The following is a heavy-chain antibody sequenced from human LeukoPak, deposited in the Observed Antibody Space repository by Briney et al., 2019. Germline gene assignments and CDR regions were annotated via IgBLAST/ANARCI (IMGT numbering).Heavy chain of an antibody. CDR3: ARAPSITETTPPRY. V-gene: IGHV1-8*01. CDR2: THPKGVYT. Sequence: ASVKVSCKASGYTFTSYDINWVRQATGQGLEWMGCTHPKGVYTRFPPMFQGRVTMPRNTPISTAYMELSSLRSEDTAVYYCARAPSITETTPPRYGGRRPLVRVSS. J-gene: IGHJ4*02. CDR1: GYTFTSYD. D-gene: IGHD1-7*01.